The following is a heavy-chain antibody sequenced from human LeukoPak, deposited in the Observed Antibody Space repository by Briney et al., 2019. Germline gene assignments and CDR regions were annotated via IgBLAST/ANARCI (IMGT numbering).Heavy chain of an antibody. D-gene: IGHD6-19*01. V-gene: IGHV4-34*01. CDR1: GGSFSGYY. CDR2: IYYSGST. CDR3: ARGTDTAMVIAVAGTLYGMDV. J-gene: IGHJ6*02. Sequence: KPAETLSLTCAGYGGSFSGYYWRWSRQPPGKGLGWSGSIYYSGSTYYNPSLKSRVTISVDAPKNQFSLKLSSVTAADTAVYYCARGTDTAMVIAVAGTLYGMDVWGQGTTVTVSS.